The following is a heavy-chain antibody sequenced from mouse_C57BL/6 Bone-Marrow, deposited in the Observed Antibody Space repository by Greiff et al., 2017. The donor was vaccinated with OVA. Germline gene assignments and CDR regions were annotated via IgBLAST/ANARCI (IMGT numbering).Heavy chain of an antibody. CDR1: VYTFTDHT. Sequence: SYSEFVPPGASVQISCQVSVYTFTDHTIHWMKQRPEPGLEWIGYIYPRDGSTKYNEKFKGKATLTADKSSSTAYMQLNSLTSEDSAVYFCARWGARDYWGQGTSVTVSS. CDR2: IYPRDGST. CDR3: ARWGARDY. J-gene: IGHJ4*01. V-gene: IGHV1-78*01.